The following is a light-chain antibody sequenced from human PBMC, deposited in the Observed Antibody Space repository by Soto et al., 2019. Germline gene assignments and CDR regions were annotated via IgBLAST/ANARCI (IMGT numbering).Light chain of an antibody. CDR3: QQRSNWPST. CDR1: QSVSSSY. CDR2: GAS. Sequence: EIVMAQSQATLSVSPGERATLSCRASQSVSSSYLAWYQQKPGQAPRLLIYGASSRATGIPDRFSGSGSGTNFTLTISRLEPEDFAVYYCQQRSNWPSTFGGGTKVDIK. J-gene: IGKJ4*01. V-gene: IGKV3D-20*02.